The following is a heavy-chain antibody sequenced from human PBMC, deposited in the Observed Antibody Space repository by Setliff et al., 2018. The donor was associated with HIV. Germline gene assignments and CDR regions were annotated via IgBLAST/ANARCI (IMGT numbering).Heavy chain of an antibody. V-gene: IGHV3-23*01. J-gene: IGHJ4*02. D-gene: IGHD1-1*01. CDR1: GFTFSSYA. Sequence: GGSLRLSCAASGFTFSSYAMSWVRQAPGKGLEWVSTISGSGDNTYYADSVKGRFTISRDNSKNTLYLQMNSLRAEDTAVYYCASARIPTGGTSTSFDFWGQGALVTVSS. CDR2: ISGSGDNT. CDR3: ASARIPTGGTSTSFDF.